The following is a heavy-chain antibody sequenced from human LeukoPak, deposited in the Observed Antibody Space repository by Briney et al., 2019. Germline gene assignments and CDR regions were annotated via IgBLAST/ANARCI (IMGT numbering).Heavy chain of an antibody. J-gene: IGHJ6*03. CDR2: ISSSGGST. V-gene: IGHV3-23*01. Sequence: GGSLRLSCAASGFTFSNAWMSWVRQAPGKGLEWVSAISSSGGSTYYADSVKGRFTISRDNSKNTLYLQMNSLRAGDTAVYYCAKVGYSYGFYYYMDVWGKGTTVTVSS. CDR3: AKVGYSYGFYYYMDV. CDR1: GFTFSNAW. D-gene: IGHD5-18*01.